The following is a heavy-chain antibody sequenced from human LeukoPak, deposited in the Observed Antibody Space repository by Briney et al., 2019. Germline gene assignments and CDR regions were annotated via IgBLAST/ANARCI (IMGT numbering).Heavy chain of an antibody. CDR1: GGSISSSSYY. CDR2: IYYSGST. J-gene: IGHJ4*02. Sequence: SETLSLTCTVSGGSISSSSYYWGWIRQPPGKGLEWIGSIYYSGSTYYNPSLKSRVTISVDTSKNQFYLKLSSVTAADTAVYYCARERSGYSLFDYWGQGTLVTVSS. D-gene: IGHD3-22*01. V-gene: IGHV4-39*07. CDR3: ARERSGYSLFDY.